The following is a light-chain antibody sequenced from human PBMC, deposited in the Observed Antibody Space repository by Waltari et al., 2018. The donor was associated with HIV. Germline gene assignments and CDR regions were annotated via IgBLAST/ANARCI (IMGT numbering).Light chain of an antibody. J-gene: IGKJ4*01. V-gene: IGKV3-11*01. CDR1: QSVSSY. CDR3: QQSYSTPALT. CDR2: DAS. Sequence: EIVLTQSPATLSLSPGERATLSCRASQSVSSYLAWYQQKPGQAPRLLIYDASNRATGIPARFSGSGSGTDFTLTIGSLQPEDFATYYCQQSYSTPALTFGGGTKVEIQ.